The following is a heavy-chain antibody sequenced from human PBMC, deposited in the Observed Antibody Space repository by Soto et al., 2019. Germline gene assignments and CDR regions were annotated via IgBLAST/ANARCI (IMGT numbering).Heavy chain of an antibody. CDR3: AREGSSGIPNSYITV. J-gene: IGHJ2*01. D-gene: IGHD1-26*01. CDR2: IFHSGST. CDR1: GGSLSSGGYS. Sequence: QLQLQESGSGLVKPSQTLSLTCTVSGGSLSSGGYSWSWLRRPPGTGLEWIGFIFHSGSTYYNQSLNCRFTIAVDGSKELFSLSLSSVPAPDSARYYLAREGSSGIPNSYITVWGRGTLGTVSS. V-gene: IGHV4-30-2*01.